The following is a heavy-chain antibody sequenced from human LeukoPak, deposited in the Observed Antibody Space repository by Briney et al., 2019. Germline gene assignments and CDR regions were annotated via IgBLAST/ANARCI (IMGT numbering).Heavy chain of an antibody. D-gene: IGHD3-3*01. J-gene: IGHJ6*03. CDR1: GFTFSSYG. CDR3: ASLGFLEWLLDYYYYMDV. V-gene: IGHV3-21*01. Sequence: GGSLRLSCAASGFTFSSYGMNWVRQAPGKGLEWVSSISSSSSYIYYADSVKGRFTISRDNAKNSLHLQMNSLRAEDTAVYYCASLGFLEWLLDYYYYMDVWGKGTTVTVSS. CDR2: ISSSSSYI.